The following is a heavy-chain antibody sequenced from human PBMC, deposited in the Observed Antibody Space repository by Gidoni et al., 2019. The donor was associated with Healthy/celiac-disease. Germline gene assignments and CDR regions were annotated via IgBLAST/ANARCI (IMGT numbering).Heavy chain of an antibody. CDR1: GGSISSYY. Sequence: QVQLQESGPGLVKPLETLSLTCPVSGGSISSYYWSLIRQPPGKGLELIGYIYYSGSTNYNPSLKSGVTISVDTSKKQFSLKRSSETAADTAVYYWARAAAGMPEIDYWGQGTLVTVFS. J-gene: IGHJ4*02. D-gene: IGHD6-13*01. CDR3: ARAAAGMPEIDY. CDR2: IYYSGST. V-gene: IGHV4-59*01.